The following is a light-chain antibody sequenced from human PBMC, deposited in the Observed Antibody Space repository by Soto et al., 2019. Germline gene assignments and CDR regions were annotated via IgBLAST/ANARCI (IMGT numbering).Light chain of an antibody. Sequence: EIVMTQSPATLSVSPGESATLSCRASQSVSSNLAWYQQKPGQAPRLLIYGASTRATGISARFSGSGSGTEFTLTISSLQSEDFAVYYCQQYNDWPPYTFGQGTKLEIK. V-gene: IGKV3-15*01. CDR1: QSVSSN. J-gene: IGKJ2*01. CDR3: QQYNDWPPYT. CDR2: GAS.